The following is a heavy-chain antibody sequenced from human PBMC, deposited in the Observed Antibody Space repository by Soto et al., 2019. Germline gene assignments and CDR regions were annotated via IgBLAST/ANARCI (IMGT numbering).Heavy chain of an antibody. J-gene: IGHJ6*02. CDR2: IYPGDSDT. CDR3: SRLPPRRYGAYDSPMDV. D-gene: IGHD5-12*01. V-gene: IGHV5-51*01. Sequence: GESLKISCKGSGYSFTSYWIGWVRQMPGKGLEWMGIIYPGDSDTRYSPSFQGQVTISADKSISIAYLQMNSLKTEDTAVYYCSRLPPRRYGAYDSPMDVWGQGPTVTVSS. CDR1: GYSFTSYW.